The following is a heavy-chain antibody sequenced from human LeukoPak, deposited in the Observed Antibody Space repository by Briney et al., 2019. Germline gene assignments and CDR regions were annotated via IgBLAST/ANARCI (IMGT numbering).Heavy chain of an antibody. CDR2: INHSGST. CDR1: GGSISSSGYY. V-gene: IGHV4-39*07. Sequence: PSETLSLTCTVSGGSISSSGYYWSWIRQPPGKGLEWIGEINHSGSTNYNPSLKSRVTISVDTSKNQFSLKLSSVTAADTAVYYCARGQRITMVRGVIITPIYFDYWGQGTLVTVSS. CDR3: ARGQRITMVRGVIITPIYFDY. J-gene: IGHJ4*02. D-gene: IGHD3-10*01.